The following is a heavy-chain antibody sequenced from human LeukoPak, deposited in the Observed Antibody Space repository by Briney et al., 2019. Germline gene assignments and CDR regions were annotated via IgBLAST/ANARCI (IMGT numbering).Heavy chain of an antibody. D-gene: IGHD5-24*01. CDR2: INPGGGST. Sequence: ASVKVSCKASGYTFTSYYMHWVRQAPGQGLEWMGIINPGGGSTSYAQKFQGRVTMTRDMSTSTVYMELSSLRSEDTAVYYCARAEMATIYFDYWGQGTLVTVSS. V-gene: IGHV1-46*01. CDR1: GYTFTSYY. J-gene: IGHJ4*02. CDR3: ARAEMATIYFDY.